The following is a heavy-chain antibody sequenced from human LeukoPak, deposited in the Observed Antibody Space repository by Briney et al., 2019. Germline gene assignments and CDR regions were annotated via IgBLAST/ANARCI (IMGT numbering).Heavy chain of an antibody. CDR2: ISGSGGST. D-gene: IGHD6-19*01. Sequence: VGSLRLSCAASGFTFSSYAMSWVRQAPGKGLEWVSAISGSGGSTYCADSVKGRFTISRDNSKNTLYLQMNSLRAEDTAVYYCAKDAYSSGWHGDYWGQGTLVTVSS. V-gene: IGHV3-23*01. CDR1: GFTFSSYA. CDR3: AKDAYSSGWHGDY. J-gene: IGHJ4*02.